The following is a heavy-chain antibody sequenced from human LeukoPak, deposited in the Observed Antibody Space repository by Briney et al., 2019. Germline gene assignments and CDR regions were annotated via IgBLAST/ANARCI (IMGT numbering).Heavy chain of an antibody. CDR3: ARGKVWYGELEDAYYFDS. D-gene: IGHD3-10*01. Sequence: SETLSLTCGVSGYSINSGYFWGWMRQPPGKGLEWIGSIYSTGSTYYNPSLNSRVTISTDPSKNQFSLKLTSVTAADTAVYYCARGKVWYGELEDAYYFDSWGQGTLVTVSS. CDR2: IYSTGST. J-gene: IGHJ4*02. V-gene: IGHV4-38-2*01. CDR1: GYSINSGYF.